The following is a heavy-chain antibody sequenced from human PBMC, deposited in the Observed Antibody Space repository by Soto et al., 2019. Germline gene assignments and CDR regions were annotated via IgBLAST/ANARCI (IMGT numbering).Heavy chain of an antibody. V-gene: IGHV3-33*01. CDR2: IWYDGSNK. J-gene: IGHJ5*02. Sequence: GGSLRLSCAASGFTFSSYGMHWVRQAPGKGLEWVAVIWYDGSNKYYADSVKGRFTISRDNSKNTLYLQMNSLRAEDTAVYYCARERGYYDSSATPVGFWFDPWGQGTLVTVSS. CDR1: GFTFSSYG. D-gene: IGHD3-22*01. CDR3: ARERGYYDSSATPVGFWFDP.